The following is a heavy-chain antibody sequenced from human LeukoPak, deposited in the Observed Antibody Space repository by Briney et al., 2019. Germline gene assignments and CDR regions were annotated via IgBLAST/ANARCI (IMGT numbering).Heavy chain of an antibody. J-gene: IGHJ3*01. V-gene: IGHV3-33*01. D-gene: IGHD1-7*01. CDR1: GFTFFNFG. Sequence: PGGSLRLSCAASGFTFFNFGMHWVRQAPGKGLEWVAVIWYDGSQKYYTDSVQGRFTISRDNPKNTLYLRMSSLRADDTAVYYCAREGVFYDELPAFPFDLWGQGTMVTVPS. CDR3: AREGVFYDELPAFPFDL. CDR2: IWYDGSQK.